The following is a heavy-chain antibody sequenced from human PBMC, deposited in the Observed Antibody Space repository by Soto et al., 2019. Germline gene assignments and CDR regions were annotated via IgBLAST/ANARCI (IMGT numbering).Heavy chain of an antibody. CDR1: GFTFSSYD. J-gene: IGHJ6*03. CDR2: IGTAGDT. V-gene: IGHV3-13*01. D-gene: IGHD3-9*01. CDR3: ARAGYDILTGTPPTYYYYYMDV. Sequence: GGPLRLSCAASGFTFSSYDVHWVRQATGKGLEWVSAIGTAGDTYYPGSVKGRFTISRENAKNSLYLQMNSLRAGDTAVYYCARAGYDILTGTPPTYYYYYMDVWGKGTTVTVSS.